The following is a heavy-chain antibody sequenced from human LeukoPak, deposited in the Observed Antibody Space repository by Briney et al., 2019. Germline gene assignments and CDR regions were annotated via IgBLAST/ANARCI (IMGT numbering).Heavy chain of an antibody. CDR3: VKDVGRNYYYGMDV. CDR1: GFTFDDYA. V-gene: IGHV3-9*01. J-gene: IGHJ6*02. CDR2: ISWNSGTV. Sequence: GRSLRLSCAASGFTFDDYAMHWVRQAPGKGLEWVSGISWNSGTVGYADSVEGRFTISRDNAKNSLYLQMNSLRAEDTALYYCVKDVGRNYYYGMDVWGQGTTVTVSS.